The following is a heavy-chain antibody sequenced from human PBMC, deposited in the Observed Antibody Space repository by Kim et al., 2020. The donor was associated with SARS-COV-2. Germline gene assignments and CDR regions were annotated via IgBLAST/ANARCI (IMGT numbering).Heavy chain of an antibody. Sequence: YYADSVKGRFTISRYNSKNTLYLQMNSLRAEDTAVYYCARGLVEMATRDYWGQGTLVTVSS. V-gene: IGHV3-66*01. D-gene: IGHD5-12*01. CDR3: ARGLVEMATRDY. J-gene: IGHJ4*02.